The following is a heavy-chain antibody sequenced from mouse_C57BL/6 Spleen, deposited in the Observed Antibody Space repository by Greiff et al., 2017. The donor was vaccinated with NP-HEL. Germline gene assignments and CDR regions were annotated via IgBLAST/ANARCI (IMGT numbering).Heavy chain of an antibody. V-gene: IGHV14-4*01. CDR2: IDPENGDT. J-gene: IGHJ2*01. CDR1: GFNIKDDY. D-gene: IGHD2-4*01. CDR3: TCSAMITTRDFDY. Sequence: EVQLQQSGAELVRPGASVKLSCTASGFNIKDDYMHWVKQRPEQGLEWIGWIDPENGDTEYASKFQGKATITADTSSNTAYLQLSSLTSEDTAVYYCTCSAMITTRDFDYWGQGTTLTVSS.